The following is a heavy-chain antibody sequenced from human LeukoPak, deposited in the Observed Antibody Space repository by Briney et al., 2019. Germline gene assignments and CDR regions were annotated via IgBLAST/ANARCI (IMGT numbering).Heavy chain of an antibody. CDR1: GGSISSSSYY. Sequence: SETLSLTCTVSGGSISSSSYYWGWIRQPPGKGLEWIGRIYYSGSTYYNPSLKSRVTISLDTSKTKFSLKLSSVTAADTAVYYCARDRCNSTTCASRGAFDIWGQGTMVTVS. D-gene: IGHD2-2*01. V-gene: IGHV4-39*07. J-gene: IGHJ3*02. CDR3: ARDRCNSTTCASRGAFDI. CDR2: IYYSGST.